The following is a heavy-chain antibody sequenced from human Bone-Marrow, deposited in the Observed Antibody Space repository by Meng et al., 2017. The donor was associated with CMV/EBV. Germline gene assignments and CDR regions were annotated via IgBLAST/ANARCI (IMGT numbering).Heavy chain of an antibody. V-gene: IGHV4-34*01. CDR2: INHSGST. CDR3: ARTHLTGYSLAK. D-gene: IGHD3-9*01. Sequence: SETLSLTCAVYGGSFSGYYWSWIRQPPGKGLEWIGEINHSGSTNYNPSLKSRVTISVDTSKNQFSLKLSSVTAADTAVYYCARTHLTGYSLAKWGQGHLVNVSS. CDR1: GGSFSGYY. J-gene: IGHJ4*02.